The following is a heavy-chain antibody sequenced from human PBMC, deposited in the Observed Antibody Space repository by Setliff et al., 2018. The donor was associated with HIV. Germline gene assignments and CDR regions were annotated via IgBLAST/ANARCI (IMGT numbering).Heavy chain of an antibody. CDR1: GYSLIALS. CDR3: ARAGGLRVDRGVVSDY. CDR2: INPNSGGT. J-gene: IGHJ4*02. V-gene: IGHV1-2*02. Sequence: ASVKVSCKVSGYSLIALSMHWVRQTPGKGLEWMGWINPNSGGTNYAQKFQGRVTMTRDTSISTAYMELSRLRSDDTAVYYCARAGGLRVDRGVVSDYWGQGTLVTVSS. D-gene: IGHD3-10*01.